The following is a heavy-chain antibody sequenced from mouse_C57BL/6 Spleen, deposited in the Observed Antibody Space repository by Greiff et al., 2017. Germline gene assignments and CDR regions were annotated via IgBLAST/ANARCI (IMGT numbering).Heavy chain of an antibody. CDR3: ARAGYDYGYAMDY. CDR1: GYTFTDYY. J-gene: IGHJ4*01. V-gene: IGHV1-19*01. CDR2: INPYNGGT. D-gene: IGHD2-4*01. Sequence: EVKLVESGPVLVKPGASVKMSCKASGYTFTDYYMNWVKQSHGKSLEWIGVINPYNGGTSYNQKFKGKATLTVDKSSSTAYMELNSLTSEDSAVYSCARAGYDYGYAMDYWGQGTSVTVSS.